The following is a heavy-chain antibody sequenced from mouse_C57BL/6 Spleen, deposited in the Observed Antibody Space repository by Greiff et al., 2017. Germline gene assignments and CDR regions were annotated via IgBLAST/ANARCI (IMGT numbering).Heavy chain of an antibody. D-gene: IGHD2-3*01. J-gene: IGHJ3*01. CDR1: GFSLTSYG. V-gene: IGHV2-2*01. CDR2: IWSGGST. Sequence: QVQLQQSGPGLVQPSQSLSITCTVSGFSLTSYGVHWVRQSPGKGLEWLGVIWSGGSTDYNAAFISRLSISKDNSKIQVFFKMNSLQADDTAIYYCARNRGYDGYPFAYWGQGTLVTVSA. CDR3: ARNRGYDGYPFAY.